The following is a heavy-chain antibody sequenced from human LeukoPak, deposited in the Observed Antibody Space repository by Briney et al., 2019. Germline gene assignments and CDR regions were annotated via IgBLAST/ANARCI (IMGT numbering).Heavy chain of an antibody. V-gene: IGHV3-23*01. CDR2: ISAGGTT. Sequence: PGGSLRLSCAASRFTFSNYAMSWVRQAPGKGLEWVSTISAGGTTYYADSVKGRFTISRDNSKNTPYLQMNSLRAEDTAVYYCASHRGSSGSSFDYWGQGTLVTVSS. CDR1: RFTFSNYA. D-gene: IGHD2-15*01. J-gene: IGHJ4*02. CDR3: ASHRGSSGSSFDY.